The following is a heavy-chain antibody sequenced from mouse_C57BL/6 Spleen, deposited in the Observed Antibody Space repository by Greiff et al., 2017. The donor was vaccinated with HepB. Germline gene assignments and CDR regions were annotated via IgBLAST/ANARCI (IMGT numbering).Heavy chain of an antibody. CDR1: GFSFTSYG. J-gene: IGHJ4*01. CDR3: ARRLLVYAMDY. Sequence: VKLMESGPGLVQPSQSLSITCTVSGFSFTSYGVHWVRQSPGKGLEWLGVIWSGGSTDYNAAFISRLSISKDKSKSQVFFKMNSLQADDTAIYYYARRLLVYAMDYWGQGTSVTVSS. CDR2: IWSGGST. D-gene: IGHD2-3*01. V-gene: IGHV2-2*01.